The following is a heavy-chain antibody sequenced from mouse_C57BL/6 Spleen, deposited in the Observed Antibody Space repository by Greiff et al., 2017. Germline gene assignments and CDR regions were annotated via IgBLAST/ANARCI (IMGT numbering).Heavy chain of an antibody. J-gene: IGHJ1*03. D-gene: IGHD1-1*01. CDR3: ASHGSRVRYFDV. CDR2: IDPSDSYT. V-gene: IGHV1-50*01. Sequence: QVQLQQPGAELVKPGASVKLSCKASGYTFTSYWMQWVKQRPGQGLEWIGEIDPSDSYTNYNQKFKGKATLTVDTSSSTAYMQLSSLTSEDSAVYYCASHGSRVRYFDVWGTGTTVTVSS. CDR1: GYTFTSYW.